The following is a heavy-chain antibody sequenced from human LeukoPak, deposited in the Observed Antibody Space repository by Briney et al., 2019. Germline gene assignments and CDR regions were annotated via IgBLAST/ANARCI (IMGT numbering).Heavy chain of an antibody. D-gene: IGHD3-22*01. CDR3: ARGNSSGWYYTSFYDSSGYYYFDY. CDR2: IIPIFGTA. V-gene: IGHV1-69*13. J-gene: IGHJ4*02. CDR1: AGTFSSYA. Sequence: SVTVSCKASAGTFSSYAISWVRHAPGQGLEWMGGIIPIFGTANYAQKFQGRVTITADESTSTAYMELSSLRSEDTAVYYCARGNSSGWYYTSFYDSSGYYYFDYWGQGTLVTVSS.